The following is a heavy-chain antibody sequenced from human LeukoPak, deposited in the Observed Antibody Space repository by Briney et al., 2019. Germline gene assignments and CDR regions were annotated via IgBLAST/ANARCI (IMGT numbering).Heavy chain of an antibody. D-gene: IGHD1-26*01. CDR1: GGSFSGYY. Sequence: SETLSLTCAVYGGSFSGYYWSWIRQPPGKGLEWIGEINHSGSTNYNPSLKSRVTISVDTSKNQLSLKLSSVTAADTAVYYCARRVGARGFDYWGQGTLVTVSS. J-gene: IGHJ4*02. CDR3: ARRVGARGFDY. CDR2: INHSGST. V-gene: IGHV4-34*01.